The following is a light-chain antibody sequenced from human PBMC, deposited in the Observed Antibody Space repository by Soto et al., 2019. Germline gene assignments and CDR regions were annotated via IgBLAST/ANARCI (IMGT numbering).Light chain of an antibody. CDR3: AAWDDRLSGPV. V-gene: IGLV1-47*01. CDR2: RNN. J-gene: IGLJ7*01. Sequence: QSVLTQPPSASVTPGQRVTISCSGSSSNIGSNYVYWYKQLPGTAPKLLISRNNQRPSGVPDRFSGSTSGTSASLAISGIRSEDEAEYYCAAWDDRLSGPVFGGGTQLTVL. CDR1: SSNIGSNY.